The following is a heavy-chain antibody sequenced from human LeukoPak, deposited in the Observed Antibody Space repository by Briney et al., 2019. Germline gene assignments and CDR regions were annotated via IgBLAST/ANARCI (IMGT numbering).Heavy chain of an antibody. CDR3: AKGVAGLLPNFVY. D-gene: IGHD6-19*01. CDR2: FSHTGSLT. Sequence: GGSLRLSCAASGFTSTPSELNWVRQAPGKGLEWISYFSHTGSLTYYADSVKGRFTISRDNSKKTLHLQMNSLRAEDTAAYYCAKGVAGLLPNFVYWGEGTLVSVSS. J-gene: IGHJ4*02. CDR1: GFTSTPSE. V-gene: IGHV3-23*01.